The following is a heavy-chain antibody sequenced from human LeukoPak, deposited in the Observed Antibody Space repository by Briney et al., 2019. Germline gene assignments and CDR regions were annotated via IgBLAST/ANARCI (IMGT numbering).Heavy chain of an antibody. V-gene: IGHV1-18*01. J-gene: IGHJ4*02. CDR2: IRAYNGNT. D-gene: IGHD3-10*01. CDR1: GYTFNSYD. Sequence: GASVKVSCKASGYTFNSYDISWVRQAPGQGLEWMGWIRAYNGNTNYAQKLQDRVTMTTDTSTTTAYMELRSLRSGDTAIYYCASHYYASGSYSPFDYWGQGTLVTVSS. CDR3: ASHYYASGSYSPFDY.